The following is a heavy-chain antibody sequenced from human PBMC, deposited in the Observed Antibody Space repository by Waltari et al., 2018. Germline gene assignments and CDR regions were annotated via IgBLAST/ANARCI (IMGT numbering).Heavy chain of an antibody. CDR3: ARDDSYSSRGSQLFS. Sequence: QVQLVQSGAEVKKPGASVKVSCKASGYTFTSYGISWVRQAPGQGLEWMGWVRDYKGNTNHAQKLQGRGTMTTDTSTSTAYRELRSLRSDDTAVYYCARDDSYSSRGSQLFSWGQGTLVTVSS. CDR1: GYTFTSYG. CDR2: VRDYKGNT. V-gene: IGHV1-18*01. J-gene: IGHJ4*02. D-gene: IGHD5-18*01.